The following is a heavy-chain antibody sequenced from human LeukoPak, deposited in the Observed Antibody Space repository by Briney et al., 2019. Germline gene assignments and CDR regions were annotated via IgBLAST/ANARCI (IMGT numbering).Heavy chain of an antibody. D-gene: IGHD6-13*01. J-gene: IGHJ4*02. CDR3: AKGDSTSPFDY. V-gene: IGHV3-33*06. CDR1: GFTFSSFG. CDR2: IWYDGSNK. Sequence: GRSLRLSCAASGFTFSSFGMHWVRQAPGKGLEWVAFIWYDGSNKYYADSVKGRFTISRDNSKNTLYLQMNSLRAEDTAVYYCAKGDSTSPFDYWGQGTLVTVPS.